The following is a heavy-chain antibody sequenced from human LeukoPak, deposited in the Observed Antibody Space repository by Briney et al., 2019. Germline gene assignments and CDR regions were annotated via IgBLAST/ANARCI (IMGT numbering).Heavy chain of an antibody. D-gene: IGHD3-22*01. CDR3: ARDFMGPYDSSGYYDY. CDR1: GGTFSSYA. Sequence: GASVKVSCKASGGTFSSYAISWVRQAPGQGLEWMGGIIPIFGTANYAQKFQGRVTITADESTSTAYMELSSLRSEDTAVYYCARDFMGPYDSSGYYDYWGQGTLVTVSS. J-gene: IGHJ4*02. CDR2: IIPIFGTA. V-gene: IGHV1-69*01.